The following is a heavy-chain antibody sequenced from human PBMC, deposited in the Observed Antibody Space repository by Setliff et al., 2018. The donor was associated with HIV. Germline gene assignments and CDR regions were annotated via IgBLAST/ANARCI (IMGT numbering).Heavy chain of an antibody. Sequence: GASVKVSCKVSGYTLTELSRHWMRQAPGKGLEWIGSFDPQDDETIYAQNFQGRVTMTRNTSIRTAYMELSSLRSEDTAVYYCARAVASKNIRGEYYFDYWGQGTLVTVSS. CDR3: ARAVASKNIRGEYYFDY. D-gene: IGHD3-16*01. CDR1: GYTLTELS. V-gene: IGHV1-24*01. J-gene: IGHJ4*02. CDR2: FDPQDDET.